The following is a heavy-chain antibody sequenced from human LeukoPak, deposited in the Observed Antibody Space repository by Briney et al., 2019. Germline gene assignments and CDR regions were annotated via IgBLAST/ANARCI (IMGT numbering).Heavy chain of an antibody. Sequence: SETLSLTCTVSNGSMVNYYWSWIRQSPGKGPEWIGYIFFSGSTNYNPSLSSRLTISVDTSKNQFSLKLKSVTAADTAVYYCARDLGEYDYGDYGWFDPWGQGTLVTVSS. CDR3: ARDLGEYDYGDYGWFDP. D-gene: IGHD4-17*01. CDR1: NGSMVNYY. J-gene: IGHJ5*02. CDR2: IFFSGST. V-gene: IGHV4-59*01.